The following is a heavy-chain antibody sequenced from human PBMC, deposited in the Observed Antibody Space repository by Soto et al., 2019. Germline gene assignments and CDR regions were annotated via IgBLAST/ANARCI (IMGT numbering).Heavy chain of an antibody. D-gene: IGHD6-25*01. J-gene: IGHJ4*02. CDR3: ATMKRASLDS. V-gene: IGHV1-69*06. CDR1: GIMSSGYG. CDR2: INPTLDST. Sequence: QEQVVQSGPAMKEPGSSVKVSCRASGIMSSGYGFSWVRQAPGQGLQWVGVINPTLDSTHYAQNLQGRVSITVDKSTDTAYLEVTSLSLEDTAIYFCATMKRASLDSWGRGTVVTVSS.